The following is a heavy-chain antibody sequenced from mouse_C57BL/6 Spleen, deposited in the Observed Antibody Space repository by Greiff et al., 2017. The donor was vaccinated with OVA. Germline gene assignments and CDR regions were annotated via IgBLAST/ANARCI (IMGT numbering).Heavy chain of an antibody. D-gene: IGHD2-4*01. CDR2: ILPGSGST. J-gene: IGHJ3*01. CDR3: ARREIYYDYESWFAY. Sequence: LVESGAELMKPGASVKLSCKATGYTFTGYWIEWVKQRPGHGLEWIGEILPGSGSTNYNEKFKGKATFTADTSSNTAYMQLSSLTTEDSAIYYCARREIYYDYESWFAYWGQGTLVTVSA. CDR1: GYTFTGYW. V-gene: IGHV1-9*01.